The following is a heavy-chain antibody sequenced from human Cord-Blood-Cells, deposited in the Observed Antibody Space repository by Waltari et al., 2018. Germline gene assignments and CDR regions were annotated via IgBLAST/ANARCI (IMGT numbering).Heavy chain of an antibody. D-gene: IGHD2-2*01. J-gene: IGHJ5*02. CDR3: ARDLFVVVPAAMWWFDP. Sequence: QVQLQESGPGLVKPSETLSLTCAVSGYSISSGYYWGWIRQPPGKGLEWIGSIYHSGSTYYNPSLNSRVTISVDTAKNPFSLKLSSVTAADTAVYYCARDLFVVVPAAMWWFDPWGQGTLVTVSS. CDR2: IYHSGST. CDR1: GYSISSGYY. V-gene: IGHV4-38-2*02.